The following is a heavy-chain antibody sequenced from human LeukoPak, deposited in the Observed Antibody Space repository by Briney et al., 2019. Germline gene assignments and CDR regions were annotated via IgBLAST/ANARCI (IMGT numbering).Heavy chain of an antibody. CDR1: GGSISSSSYY. V-gene: IGHV4-39*01. J-gene: IGHJ5*02. D-gene: IGHD3-3*01. CDR3: ARRGYDFWSGKPGFDP. CDR2: IYYSGST. Sequence: SETLSLTCTVSGGSISSSSYYWGWIRQPPGKGLEWIGSIYYSGSTYYNPSLKSRVTISVDTSRNQFPLKLSSVTAADTAVYYCARRGYDFWSGKPGFDPWGQGTLVTVSS.